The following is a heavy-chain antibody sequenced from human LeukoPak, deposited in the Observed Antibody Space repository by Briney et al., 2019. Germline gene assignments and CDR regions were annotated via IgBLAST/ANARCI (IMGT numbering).Heavy chain of an antibody. V-gene: IGHV3-23*01. CDR3: VKDSDELIAAVYNWFDP. CDR1: GFTFSSYG. CDR2: ISGSGGST. J-gene: IGHJ5*02. Sequence: PGGSLRLSCAASGFTFSSYGMSWVRQAPEKGLEWVSGISGSGGSTYYADSVKGRFTISRDNLDTLYLQMNSLRAEDTAVYYCVKDSDELIAAVYNWFDPWGQGTQVTVSS. D-gene: IGHD6-13*01.